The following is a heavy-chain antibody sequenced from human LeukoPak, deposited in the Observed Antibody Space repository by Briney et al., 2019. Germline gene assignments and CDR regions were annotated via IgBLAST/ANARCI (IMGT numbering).Heavy chain of an antibody. D-gene: IGHD3-3*01. V-gene: IGHV1-2*02. Sequence: VASVKVSCKASGYTFTGYYMHWVRQAPGQGLEWMGWINPNSGGTNYAQKFQGRVTMTRDTSISTAYMELSRLRSDDTAVYYCAKQYYDFWSGPMYYFDYWGRGTLVTVSS. CDR2: INPNSGGT. CDR1: GYTFTGYY. CDR3: AKQYYDFWSGPMYYFDY. J-gene: IGHJ4*02.